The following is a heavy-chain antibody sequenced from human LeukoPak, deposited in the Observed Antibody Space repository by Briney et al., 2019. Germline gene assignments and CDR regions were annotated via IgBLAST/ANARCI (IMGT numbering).Heavy chain of an antibody. CDR3: ARVYYYYDSSGYYYFDY. J-gene: IGHJ4*02. V-gene: IGHV3-23*01. Sequence: GGSLRLSCAASGFXFSSYAMSWVRQAPGKGLEWVSAISGSGGSTYYADSVKGRFTISRDNSKNTLYLQMNSLRAEDTAVYYCARVYYYYDSSGYYYFDYWGQGTLVTVSS. D-gene: IGHD3-22*01. CDR2: ISGSGGST. CDR1: GFXFSSYA.